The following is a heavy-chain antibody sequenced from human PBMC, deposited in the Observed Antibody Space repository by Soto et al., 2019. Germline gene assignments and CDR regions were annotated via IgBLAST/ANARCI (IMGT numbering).Heavy chain of an antibody. CDR3: ARAPEEDTAMVSTGMDV. D-gene: IGHD5-18*01. CDR1: GGSISSSNW. V-gene: IGHV4-4*02. J-gene: IGHJ6*02. Sequence: PSETLSLTCAVSGGSISSSNWWSWVRQPPGKGLEWIGEIYHSGSTNYNPSLKSRVTISVDKSKNQFSLKLSSVTAADTAVYYCARAPEEDTAMVSTGMDVWGQGTTVTVSS. CDR2: IYHSGST.